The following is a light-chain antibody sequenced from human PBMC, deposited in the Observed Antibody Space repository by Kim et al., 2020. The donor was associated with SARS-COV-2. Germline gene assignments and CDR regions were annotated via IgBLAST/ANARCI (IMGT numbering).Light chain of an antibody. J-gene: IGKJ2*01. V-gene: IGKV1-39*01. Sequence: SASLGDRVTITCRASQAISSYLNWYHQKPGQAPKLLIYAASSLQSGVSSKFSGSQSGTDFTLTISSLQPEDFATYYWQQSYTAPYTFGQGTKLEI. CDR2: AAS. CDR1: QAISSY. CDR3: QQSYTAPYT.